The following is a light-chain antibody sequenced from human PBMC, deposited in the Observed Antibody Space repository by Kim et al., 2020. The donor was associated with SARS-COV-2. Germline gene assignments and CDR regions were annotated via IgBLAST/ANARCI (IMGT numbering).Light chain of an antibody. V-gene: IGLV1-44*01. Sequence: GKRVTISCSGSISNIGSNVVNWSQQLPGTAPKLLMYSNDYRPSGVPDRFSGSKSGTSASLAISGIQSEDEADYYCAAWDDSLKGSVFGGGTKLTVL. CDR1: ISNIGSNV. J-gene: IGLJ3*02. CDR3: AAWDDSLKGSV. CDR2: SND.